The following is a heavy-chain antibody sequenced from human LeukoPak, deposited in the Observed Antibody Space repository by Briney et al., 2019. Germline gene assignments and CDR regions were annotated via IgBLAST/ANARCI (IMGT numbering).Heavy chain of an antibody. Sequence: GGSLRLSCAASGFTFSSYAMSWVRQAQGKGLEWVSAISGSGGSTYYADSVKGRFTISRDNSKNTLYLQMNSLRAEDTAVYYCAKDGYYDFWSGYYYGSGGFRGMDVWGQGTTVTVSS. J-gene: IGHJ6*02. CDR3: AKDGYYDFWSGYYYGSGGFRGMDV. V-gene: IGHV3-23*01. CDR2: ISGSGGST. CDR1: GFTFSSYA. D-gene: IGHD3-3*01.